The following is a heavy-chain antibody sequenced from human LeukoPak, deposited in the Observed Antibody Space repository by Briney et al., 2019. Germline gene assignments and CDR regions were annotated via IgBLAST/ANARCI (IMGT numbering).Heavy chain of an antibody. J-gene: IGHJ4*02. CDR1: GYTFTGYY. CDR2: INPNSGGT. CDR3: ARDRESIQLFDY. V-gene: IGHV1-2*02. D-gene: IGHD5-24*01. Sequence: ASVKLSCKASGYTFTGYYMHWVRQAPGPGLEWMGWINPNSGGTNYAQKFQGRVTMTRDTSISTAYMELSRLRSDDTAVYYCARDRESIQLFDYWGQGTLVTVSS.